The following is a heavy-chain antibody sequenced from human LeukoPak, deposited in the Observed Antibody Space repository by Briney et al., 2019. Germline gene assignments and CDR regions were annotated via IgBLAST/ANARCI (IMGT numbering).Heavy chain of an antibody. CDR3: ARGYGVVISTPYYYGMDV. J-gene: IGHJ6*02. V-gene: IGHV4-59*01. D-gene: IGHD3-3*01. CDR2: IYYTGST. CDR1: GGSISSYY. Sequence: SETLSLTCTVSGGSISSYYWSWIRQPPGKGLEWIGYIYYTGSTNYNPSLESRVTISVDTPKNQFSLRMTSVTAADTAVYYCARGYGVVISTPYYYGMDVWGQGTTVTVSS.